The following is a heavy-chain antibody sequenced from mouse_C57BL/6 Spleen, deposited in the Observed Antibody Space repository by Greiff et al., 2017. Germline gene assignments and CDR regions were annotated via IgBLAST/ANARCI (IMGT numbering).Heavy chain of an antibody. V-gene: IGHV1-20*01. J-gene: IGHJ4*01. CDR2: INPYNGDT. CDR3: ARSVYYDYDNYAMDY. D-gene: IGHD2-4*01. Sequence: EVKLQQSGPELVKPGDSVKISCKASGYSFTGYFMNWVMQSHGKSLEWIGRINPYNGDTFYNQKFKGKATLTVDKSSSTAHMELRSLTSEDSAVYYCARSVYYDYDNYAMDYWGQGTSVTVSS. CDR1: GYSFTGYF.